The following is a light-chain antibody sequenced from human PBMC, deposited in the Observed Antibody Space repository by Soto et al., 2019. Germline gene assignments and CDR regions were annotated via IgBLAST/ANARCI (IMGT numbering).Light chain of an antibody. CDR1: QSISNH. CDR2: AAS. J-gene: IGKJ5*01. Sequence: IHRTHAPSSLSASLEDIVVITGRASQSISNHLNWYQQKPGKAPKLLIFAASSLQSGVPSRFSGSGSGTDFTLTISSLRPEDFATYYCQQSYNDVTFGQRTRLEIK. CDR3: QQSYNDVT. V-gene: IGKV1-39*01.